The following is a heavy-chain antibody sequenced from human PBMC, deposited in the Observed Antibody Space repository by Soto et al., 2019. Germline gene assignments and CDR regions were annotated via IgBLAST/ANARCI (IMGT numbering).Heavy chain of an antibody. Sequence: GSLRLSCAASGFTFRSYWMHWVRQAPGKGLVWVSRINSDGSSTSYADSVKGRFTISRDNAKNTLYLQMNSLRAEDTAVYYCARDSDIAATYYYYYYGMDVWGQGTTVTVSS. D-gene: IGHD6-6*01. J-gene: IGHJ6*02. CDR2: INSDGSST. CDR1: GFTFRSYW. V-gene: IGHV3-74*01. CDR3: ARDSDIAATYYYYYYGMDV.